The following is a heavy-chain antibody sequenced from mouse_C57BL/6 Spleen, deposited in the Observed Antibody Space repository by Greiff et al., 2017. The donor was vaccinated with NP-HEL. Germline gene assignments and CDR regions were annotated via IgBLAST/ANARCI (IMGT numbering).Heavy chain of an antibody. Sequence: QVQLQQPGAELVMPGASVKLSCKASGYTFTSYWMHWVKQRPGQGLEWIGEIDPSDSYTNYHQKFKGKSTLTVDKSSSTAYMQLSSLTSEDSAVYYCARYMVTTNFDVWGTGTTVTVSS. CDR3: ARYMVTTNFDV. CDR2: IDPSDSYT. J-gene: IGHJ1*03. CDR1: GYTFTSYW. D-gene: IGHD2-2*01. V-gene: IGHV1-69*01.